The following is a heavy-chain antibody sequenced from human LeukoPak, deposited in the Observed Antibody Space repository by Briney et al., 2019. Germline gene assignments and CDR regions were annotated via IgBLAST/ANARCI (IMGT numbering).Heavy chain of an antibody. CDR2: ISGSGAST. Sequence: PGGSLRLSCAASGFTFSNYAMIWVRQAPGKGLEWVSAISGSGASTYYADSVKGRFTISRDNSKNTLYLQMNSLRAEDTAVYYCAKRTDYGGNSATRYYYGMDVWGQGTTVTVSS. CDR1: GFTFSNYA. V-gene: IGHV3-23*01. J-gene: IGHJ6*02. D-gene: IGHD4-23*01. CDR3: AKRTDYGGNSATRYYYGMDV.